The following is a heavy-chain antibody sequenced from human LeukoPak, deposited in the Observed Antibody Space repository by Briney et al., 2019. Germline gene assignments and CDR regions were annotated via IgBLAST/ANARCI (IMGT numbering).Heavy chain of an antibody. Sequence: SETLSLTCAVCGGSFSGYYWSWIRQPPGKGLEWIGEINHSGSTNYNPSLKSRVTISVDTSKNQFSLKLSSVTAADTAVYYCARGGFVVVVPAAHWFDPWGQGTLVTVSS. V-gene: IGHV4-34*01. D-gene: IGHD2-2*01. CDR1: GGSFSGYY. CDR2: INHSGST. J-gene: IGHJ5*02. CDR3: ARGGFVVVVPAAHWFDP.